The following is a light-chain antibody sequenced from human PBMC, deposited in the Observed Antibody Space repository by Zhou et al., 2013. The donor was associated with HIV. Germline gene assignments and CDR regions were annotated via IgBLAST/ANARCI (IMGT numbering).Light chain of an antibody. J-gene: IGKJ4*01. V-gene: IGKV3-15*01. CDR3: QQYHNWPPALT. CDR1: QSVSNN. CDR2: GAS. Sequence: VLTQSPGTLSLSPGERATLSCRASQSVSNNYLAWYQQKPGQAPRLLIYGASIRATGIPARFSGSGSWTEFTLTISSMQSEDFAVYYCQQYHNWPPALTFGGGTEVEIK.